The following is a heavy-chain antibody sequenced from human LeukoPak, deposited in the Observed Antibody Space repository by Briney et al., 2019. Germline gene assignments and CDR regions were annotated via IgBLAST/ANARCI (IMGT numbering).Heavy chain of an antibody. CDR1: GGTFSSYG. Sequence: VASVKVSCKASGGTFSSYGISWVRQAPGQGLEWMGWISAYNGNTNYAQKLQGRVTMTTDTSTSTAYMELRSLRSDDTAVYYCASGPDGGGPVVWGKGTTVTVSS. D-gene: IGHD3-16*01. V-gene: IGHV1-18*01. CDR3: ASGPDGGGPVV. J-gene: IGHJ6*04. CDR2: ISAYNGNT.